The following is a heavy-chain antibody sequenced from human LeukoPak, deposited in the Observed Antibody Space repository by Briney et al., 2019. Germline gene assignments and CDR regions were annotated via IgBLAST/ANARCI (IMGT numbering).Heavy chain of an antibody. J-gene: IGHJ1*01. CDR2: IYYSGST. V-gene: IGHV4-59*01. Sequence: KASETLSLTCTVSGGSMSGYFWSWIRQPPGKGLEWIGYIYYSGSTNYNPSLKGRVTISVDTSKNQFSLKLSSVTAADTAVYYCARSITSSWYGDFQHWGQGTLVTVSS. CDR3: ARSITSSWYGDFQH. D-gene: IGHD6-13*01. CDR1: GGSMSGYF.